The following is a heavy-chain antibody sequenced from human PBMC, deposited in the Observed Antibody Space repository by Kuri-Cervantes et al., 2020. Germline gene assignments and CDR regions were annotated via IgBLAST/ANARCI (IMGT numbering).Heavy chain of an antibody. D-gene: IGHD3-22*01. J-gene: IGHJ3*01. CDR3: AKPGGSYDDLDAFDL. CDR1: GFTLNNYD. Sequence: GESLKISCAASGFTLNNYDMHWVRQPRGKGLEWVSAIGTAGDTYYAGPVNGRFTISRDNSKNTLFLQMNTLRAEDTAVYYCAKPGGSYDDLDAFDLWGQGTRVTVSS. V-gene: IGHV3-13*01. CDR2: IGTAGDT.